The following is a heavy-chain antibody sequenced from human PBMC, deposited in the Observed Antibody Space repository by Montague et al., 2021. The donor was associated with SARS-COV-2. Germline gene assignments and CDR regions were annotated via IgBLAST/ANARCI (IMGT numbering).Heavy chain of an antibody. Sequence: SLRLSCAASGFTFSSYAMNWVRQAPGKGLEWVSVIYSGGSSTYXXXSXXXRFXISRDNSKNTLYLQMNSLRAEDTAVYYCAKDVAIKYDFWSGYRYDAFDIWGQGTMVTVSS. CDR3: AKDVAIKYDFWSGYRYDAFDI. D-gene: IGHD3-3*01. J-gene: IGHJ3*02. CDR2: IYSGGSST. CDR1: GFTFSSYA. V-gene: IGHV3-23*03.